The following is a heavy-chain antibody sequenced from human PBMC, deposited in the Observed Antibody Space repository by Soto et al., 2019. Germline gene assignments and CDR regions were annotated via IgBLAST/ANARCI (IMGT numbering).Heavy chain of an antibody. CDR1: GYSISSGYY. CDR3: AREGPILRYFDWLLFDY. Sequence: SETLSLTCAVSGYSISSGYYWGWIRQPPGKGLEWIGSIYHSGSTYYNPSLKSRVTISVDTSKNQFSLKLSSVTAADTAVYYCAREGPILRYFDWLLFDYWGQGTLVTVS. J-gene: IGHJ4*02. D-gene: IGHD3-9*01. CDR2: IYHSGST. V-gene: IGHV4-38-2*02.